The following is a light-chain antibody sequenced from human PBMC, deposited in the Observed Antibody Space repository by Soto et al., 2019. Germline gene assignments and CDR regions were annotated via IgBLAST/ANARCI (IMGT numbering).Light chain of an antibody. V-gene: IGLV1-44*01. CDR1: SFNIGSNS. CDR2: SDN. J-gene: IGLJ1*01. CDR3: GTWDSSLSVAFYV. Sequence: QSVLTQPPSASGTPGQRVTISCSGSSFNIGSNSVNWYQQLPGTAPKLLIYSDNQRPSGVPDRFSGSKSGTSATLDITGLQTGDEADYYCGTWDSSLSVAFYVFGSGTKV.